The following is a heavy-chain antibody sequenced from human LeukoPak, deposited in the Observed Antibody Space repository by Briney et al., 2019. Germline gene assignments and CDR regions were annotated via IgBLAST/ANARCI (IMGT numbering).Heavy chain of an antibody. Sequence: TPSETLSLTCTVSGGSISSYYCSWIRQPAGKGLEWIGRIQISGNTNYNPSLKSRATTSVDTSKNQFSLKLTSVTAADTAVYYCASGGVAGRWPLDYWGQGTLVTVSS. CDR1: GGSISSYY. CDR2: IQISGNT. J-gene: IGHJ4*02. D-gene: IGHD6-19*01. CDR3: ASGGVAGRWPLDY. V-gene: IGHV4-4*07.